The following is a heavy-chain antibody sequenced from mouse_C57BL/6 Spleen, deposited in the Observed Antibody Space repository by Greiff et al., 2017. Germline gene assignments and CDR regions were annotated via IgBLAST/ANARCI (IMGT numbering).Heavy chain of an antibody. J-gene: IGHJ3*01. CDR3: AREDYGSGGFAD. CDR2: IDPSDSET. Sequence: VQLQEPGAELVKPGSSVKLSCKASGYTFTGYWMNWVNQRPIQGLEWIGNIDPSDSETHYNQKFKDKATLTVDKSSSTAYVQLSSLTSEDSAVYYCAREDYGSGGFADWGKGTLVTAAA. CDR1: GYTFTGYW. V-gene: IGHV1-52*01. D-gene: IGHD1-1*01.